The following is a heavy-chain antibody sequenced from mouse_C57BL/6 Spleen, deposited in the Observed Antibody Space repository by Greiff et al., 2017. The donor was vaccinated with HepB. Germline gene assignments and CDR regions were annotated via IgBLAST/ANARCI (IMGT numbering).Heavy chain of an antibody. CDR2: IDPSDSET. V-gene: IGHV1-52*01. CDR3: ARLFYYDYDAFAY. CDR1: GYTFTSYW. D-gene: IGHD2-4*01. J-gene: IGHJ3*01. Sequence: QVQLQQPGAELVRPGSSVKLSCKASGYTFTSYWMHWVKQRPIQGLEWIGNIDPSDSETHYNQKFKDKATLTVDKSSSTAYMQLSSLTSEDSAVYYCARLFYYDYDAFAYWGQGTLVTVSA.